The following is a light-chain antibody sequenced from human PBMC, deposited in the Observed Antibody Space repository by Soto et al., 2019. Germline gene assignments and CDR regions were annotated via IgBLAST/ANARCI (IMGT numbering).Light chain of an antibody. Sequence: ILVTQSPSTVSASVGDRGTITCRASQTISTWVAWYQHKPGKAPKLPIYKSTSLESGVPSRFSGSGSGTEFTLTINGLQPDDFATYSCQHHNSYSEAFGQGTKVDI. CDR2: KST. V-gene: IGKV1-5*03. J-gene: IGKJ1*01. CDR3: QHHNSYSEA. CDR1: QTISTW.